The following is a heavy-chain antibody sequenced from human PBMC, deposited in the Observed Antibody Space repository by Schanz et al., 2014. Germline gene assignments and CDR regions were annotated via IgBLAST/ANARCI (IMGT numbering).Heavy chain of an antibody. D-gene: IGHD2-2*01. CDR1: GFTFSDSC. V-gene: IGHV3-7*05. CDR2: IKQDGSVK. J-gene: IGHJ4*02. CDR3: AKCLFPGLTRSFCH. Sequence: EVHLVESGGGLVQPGGSLRLSCTASGFTFSDSCMSWVRQAPGKGLEWVADIKQDGSVKDYADSVEGRFTISRDNSKIKVHIEMNSQRAEDTGEYYGAKCLFPGLTRSFCHRGRGTLVTVSS.